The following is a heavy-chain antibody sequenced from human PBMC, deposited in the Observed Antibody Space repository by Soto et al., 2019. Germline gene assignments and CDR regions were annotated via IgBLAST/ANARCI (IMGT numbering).Heavy chain of an antibody. CDR2: IFHSGST. D-gene: IGHD3-22*01. J-gene: IGHJ1*01. Sequence: PSETLSLTCSVSGGSITGYYWSWIRQHPGKGLEWIGYIFHSGSTYYNPSLKSRLSISVDTSKNQFSLRLSSVTAADTAVYYCAIYDSSGPRGFQYWGQGTLVTVSS. V-gene: IGHV4-59*06. CDR1: GGSITGYY. CDR3: AIYDSSGPRGFQY.